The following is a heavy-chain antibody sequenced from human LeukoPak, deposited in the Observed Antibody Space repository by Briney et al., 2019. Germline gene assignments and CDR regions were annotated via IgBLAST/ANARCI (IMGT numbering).Heavy chain of an antibody. D-gene: IGHD5-12*01. Sequence: PGGSLRLSCAVSGFIFSSYSMNWVRQAPGKGLEWVSSISTSSYTYYADSVKGRFTISRDNAKNSLYLQMNSLRAEDTAVYYCARDLGGYSYGWGQGTLVTVSS. V-gene: IGHV3-21*01. J-gene: IGHJ4*02. CDR3: ARDLGGYSYG. CDR1: GFIFSSYS. CDR2: ISTSSYT.